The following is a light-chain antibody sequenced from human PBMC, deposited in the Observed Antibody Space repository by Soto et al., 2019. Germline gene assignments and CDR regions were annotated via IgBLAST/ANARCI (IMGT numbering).Light chain of an antibody. V-gene: IGKV3-15*01. CDR3: QQSNSWPRT. Sequence: EIEMTQSPATLSVSPGERATLSFSASQTVTDNLAWYQQKPGQAPRLLIYGASTRASGIPARFSGSGSGTDFTLTISSLQSEDFAVYYCQQSNSWPRTFGQGTKV. J-gene: IGKJ1*01. CDR1: QTVTDN. CDR2: GAS.